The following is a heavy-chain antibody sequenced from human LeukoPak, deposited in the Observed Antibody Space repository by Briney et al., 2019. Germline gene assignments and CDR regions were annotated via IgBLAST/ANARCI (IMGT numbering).Heavy chain of an antibody. CDR2: IYYSGST. Sequence: SETLSLTCPVSGGSISSYYWSWIRQPPGKGLEWIGYIYYSGSTNYNPSLKSRVTISVDTSKNQFSLKLSSVTAADTAVYYCARLGSGWQGPDYWGQGTLVTVSS. CDR1: GGSISSYY. CDR3: ARLGSGWQGPDY. J-gene: IGHJ4*02. D-gene: IGHD6-19*01. V-gene: IGHV4-59*01.